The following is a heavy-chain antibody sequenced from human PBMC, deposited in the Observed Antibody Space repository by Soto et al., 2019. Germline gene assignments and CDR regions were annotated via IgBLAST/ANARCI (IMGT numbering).Heavy chain of an antibody. CDR1: GYTFTSYD. V-gene: IGHV1-8*01. CDR2: MNPNSGNT. CDR3: ARRGYCIRTSCPRTRGGMDV. J-gene: IGHJ6*02. D-gene: IGHD2-2*01. Sequence: QVQLVQSGAEVKKPGASVKVSCKASGYTFTSYDINWVRQATGQGLEWMGWMNPNSGNTGYAQKFQGRVTMTRNTSISTAYMELGSLRSEDTAVYYCARRGYCIRTSCPRTRGGMDVWGQGTTVTVSS.